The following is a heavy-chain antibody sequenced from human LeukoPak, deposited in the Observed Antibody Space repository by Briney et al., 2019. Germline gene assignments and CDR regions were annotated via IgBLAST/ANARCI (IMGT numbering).Heavy chain of an antibody. CDR1: GYSFTSYW. V-gene: IGHV5-51*01. CDR3: ARRGRYCSGGSCYSDYYYYMDV. J-gene: IGHJ6*03. Sequence: GESLKISCKDSGYSFTSYWIGWVRQMPGKGLEWMGIIYPGDSDTRYSPSFQGQVTISADKSISTAYLQWSSLKASDTAMYYCARRGRYCSGGSCYSDYYYYMDVWGKGTTVTVSS. D-gene: IGHD2-15*01. CDR2: IYPGDSDT.